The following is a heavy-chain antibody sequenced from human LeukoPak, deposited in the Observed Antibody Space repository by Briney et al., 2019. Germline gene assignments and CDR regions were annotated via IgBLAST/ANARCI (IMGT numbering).Heavy chain of an antibody. J-gene: IGHJ4*02. CDR1: GYTLTELS. Sequence: GASVKVSCKVSGYTLTELSMHWVRQAPGKGLVWVSRINSDGSSTSYADSVKGRFTISRDNAKNSLYLQMNSLRAEDTAVYYCARVSYYDYVWGSYREGSFDYWGQGTLVTVSS. CDR2: INSDGSST. V-gene: IGHV3-74*01. CDR3: ARVSYYDYVWGSYREGSFDY. D-gene: IGHD3-16*02.